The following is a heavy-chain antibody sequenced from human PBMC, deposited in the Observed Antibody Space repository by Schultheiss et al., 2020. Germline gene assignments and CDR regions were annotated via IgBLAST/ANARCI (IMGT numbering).Heavy chain of an antibody. Sequence: GESLKISCAASGFTFSDYYMSWIRQAPGKGLEWVSGITGGGGSTYYADSVKGRFTISRDTAKTTLYLEMNSLRADDTAVYYCASRPGWGIDWGQGTLVTVSS. J-gene: IGHJ4*02. CDR3: ASRPGWGID. V-gene: IGHV3-23*01. CDR1: GFTFSDYY. D-gene: IGHD3-16*01. CDR2: ITGGGGST.